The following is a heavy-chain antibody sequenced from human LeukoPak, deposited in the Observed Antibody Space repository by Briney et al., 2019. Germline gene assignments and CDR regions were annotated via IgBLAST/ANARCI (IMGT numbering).Heavy chain of an antibody. CDR3: ARSSGRWGYYFDY. CDR2: IYSGSTT. Sequence: GGSLRLSCAASAFTVSSNYMSWVRQAPEKGLEWVSVIYSGSTTYYADSVKGRFTISRDNSKNTLYLQMNSLRAEDTAVYYCARSSGRWGYYFDYWGQGTLVTVSS. V-gene: IGHV3-53*01. CDR1: AFTVSSNY. D-gene: IGHD3-10*01. J-gene: IGHJ4*02.